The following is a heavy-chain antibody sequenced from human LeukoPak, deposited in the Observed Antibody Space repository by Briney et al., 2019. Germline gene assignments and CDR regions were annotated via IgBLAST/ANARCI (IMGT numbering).Heavy chain of an antibody. J-gene: IGHJ4*02. D-gene: IGHD3-22*01. CDR1: GFTFSSYA. CDR2: ISGSGGST. V-gene: IGHV3-23*01. Sequence: GGSLRLSCAASGFTFSSYAMSWVRQAPGKWLEWVSSISGSGGSTYYADSVKGRFTISRDNSKNTLYLQMNSLRAEDTAVYYCAKARGDQYYYDSSGYWDYWGQGTLVTVSS. CDR3: AKARGDQYYYDSSGYWDY.